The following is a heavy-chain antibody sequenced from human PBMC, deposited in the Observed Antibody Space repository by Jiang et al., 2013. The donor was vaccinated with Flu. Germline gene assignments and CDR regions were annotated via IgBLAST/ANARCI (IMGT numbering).Heavy chain of an antibody. D-gene: IGHD3-10*01. CDR2: ISSSGSST. V-gene: IGHV3-23*01. Sequence: PGGSLRLSCVASGFTFSIHAMSWVRQAPGKGPEWVSSISSSGSSTYYADSVKGRFTISRDSSENTLYLQMSSLRADDTALYYCARVSGDYHFDFWGQGTLVTVSS. J-gene: IGHJ4*02. CDR3: ARVSGDYHFDF. CDR1: GFTFSIHA.